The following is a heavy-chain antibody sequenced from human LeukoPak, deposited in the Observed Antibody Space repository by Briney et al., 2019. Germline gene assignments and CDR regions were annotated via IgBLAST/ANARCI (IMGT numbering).Heavy chain of an antibody. CDR2: INPNSGGT. CDR1: GYTFTGYY. D-gene: IGHD3-10*01. CDR3: ARDRRFTMVRGVIRTGCLDY. Sequence: ASVKVTCKASGYTFTGYYMHWVRQAPGQGLEWMGWINPNSGGTNYAQKFQGRVTMTRDTSISTAYMELSRLRSDDTAVYYCARDRRFTMVRGVIRTGCLDYWGQGTLVTVSS. V-gene: IGHV1-2*02. J-gene: IGHJ4*02.